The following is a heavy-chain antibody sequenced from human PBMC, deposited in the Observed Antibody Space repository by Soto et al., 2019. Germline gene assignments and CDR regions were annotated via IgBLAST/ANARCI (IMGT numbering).Heavy chain of an antibody. V-gene: IGHV4-59*01. CDR3: ARGRAEDWFAP. J-gene: IGHJ5*02. Sequence: PSETLSLTCTVSGGSISSYYWSWIRQPPGKGLEWIGYIYYSGSTNYNPSLKSRVTISVDTSKNQFSLKLSSVTAADTAVYYCARGRAEDWFAPWGQGTLVTVSS. CDR1: GGSISSYY. CDR2: IYYSGST.